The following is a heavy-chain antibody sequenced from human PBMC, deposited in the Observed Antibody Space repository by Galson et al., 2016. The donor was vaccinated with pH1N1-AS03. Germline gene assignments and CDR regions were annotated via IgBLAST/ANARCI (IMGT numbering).Heavy chain of an antibody. D-gene: IGHD5-24*01. CDR2: INIDGSAK. J-gene: IGHJ4*02. V-gene: IGHV3-7*03. CDR3: AKARVRREGDRENHFDY. CDR1: GFTFSDYW. Sequence: SLRLSCTASGFTFSDYWMSWVRQAPGKGPEWVANINIDGSAKYYVDSVKGRCTISRDNSRDTVYLQINSLRAEDTALYYCAKARVRREGDRENHFDYWGQGTLVTVSS.